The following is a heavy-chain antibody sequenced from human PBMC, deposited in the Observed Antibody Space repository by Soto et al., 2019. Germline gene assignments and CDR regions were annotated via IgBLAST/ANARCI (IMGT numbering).Heavy chain of an antibody. CDR1: GYTFTGYY. V-gene: IGHV1-2*04. CDR3: ARELDNWNDSRYYYYYYGMDV. CDR2: INPNSGGT. Sequence: ASVKVSFKASGYTFTGYYMHWVRQAPGQGLEWMGWINPNSGGTNYAQKFQGWVTMTRDTSINTAYMELSRLRSDDTAVYYCARELDNWNDSRYYYYYYGMDVWGQGTTVTVSS. J-gene: IGHJ6*02. D-gene: IGHD1-1*01.